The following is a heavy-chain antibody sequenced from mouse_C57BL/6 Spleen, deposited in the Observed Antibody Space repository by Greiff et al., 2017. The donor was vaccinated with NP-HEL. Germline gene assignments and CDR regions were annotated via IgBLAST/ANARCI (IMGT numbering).Heavy chain of an antibody. V-gene: IGHV1-62-3*01. CDR1: GYTFTSYW. Sequence: VQLQQSGAELVKPGASVKLSCKASGYTFTSYWMHWVKQRPGRGLEWIGRIDPNSGGTAYNQKFKGKAILTADKSSSTAYMELRSLTSEDSAVYYCTKDGYLYYYAMDYWGQGTSVTVSS. D-gene: IGHD2-3*01. CDR3: TKDGYLYYYAMDY. CDR2: IDPNSGGT. J-gene: IGHJ4*01.